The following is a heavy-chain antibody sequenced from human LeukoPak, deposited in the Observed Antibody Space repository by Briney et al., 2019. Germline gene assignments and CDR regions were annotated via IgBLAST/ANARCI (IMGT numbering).Heavy chain of an antibody. Sequence: ASVKVSCKVSGYTLTELSMHWVRQAPGKGLEWMGGFDSEDGETIYAQKSQGRVTMTEDTSTDTAYMELSSLRSEDTAVYYCATGTNANYYDSSGYYLLPDYWGQGTLVTVSS. CDR2: FDSEDGET. CDR3: ATGTNANYYDSSGYYLLPDY. J-gene: IGHJ4*02. CDR1: GYTLTELS. V-gene: IGHV1-24*01. D-gene: IGHD3-22*01.